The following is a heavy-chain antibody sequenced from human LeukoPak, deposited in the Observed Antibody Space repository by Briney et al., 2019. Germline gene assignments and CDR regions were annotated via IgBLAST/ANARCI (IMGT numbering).Heavy chain of an antibody. CDR3: AREGRVVPAAMRNYYYGMDV. Sequence: PGRSLRLSCAASGFTFSSYGMHWVRQAPGKGLEWVAAIWYDGSNKYYVDSVKGRFTISRDNSKNTLYLQMNSLRAEDTAVYYCAREGRVVPAAMRNYYYGMDVWGKGTTVTVSS. CDR2: IWYDGSNK. CDR1: GFTFSSYG. J-gene: IGHJ6*04. D-gene: IGHD2-2*01. V-gene: IGHV3-33*01.